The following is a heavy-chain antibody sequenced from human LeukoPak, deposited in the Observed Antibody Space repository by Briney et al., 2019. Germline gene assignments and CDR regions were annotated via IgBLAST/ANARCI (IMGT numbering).Heavy chain of an antibody. Sequence: ASVKVSCKASGYTFTGYYLHWVRQAPGQGLEWMGWINPNSGGTNYAQKFQGRVTMTRDTSISTAYMELSRLRSDDTAVYYCARGSWYVHWFDPWGQGTLVTVSS. D-gene: IGHD6-13*01. J-gene: IGHJ5*02. CDR1: GYTFTGYY. CDR2: INPNSGGT. CDR3: ARGSWYVHWFDP. V-gene: IGHV1-2*02.